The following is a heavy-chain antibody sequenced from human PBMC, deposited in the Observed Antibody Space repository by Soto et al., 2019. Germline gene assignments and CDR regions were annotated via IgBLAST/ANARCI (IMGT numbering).Heavy chain of an antibody. CDR2: IYYSGST. CDR1: GGSISSYY. V-gene: IGHV4-59*01. Sequence: QVQLQESGPGLVKPSETLSLTCTVSGGSISSYYWSWIRQPPGKGLEWIGYIYYSGSTNYNPSLKSRVTISVDTSKIQFSLKLSSVTAADTAVYYCARDHRGGGLGNWFDPWGQGTLVTVSS. D-gene: IGHD3-10*01. CDR3: ARDHRGGGLGNWFDP. J-gene: IGHJ5*02.